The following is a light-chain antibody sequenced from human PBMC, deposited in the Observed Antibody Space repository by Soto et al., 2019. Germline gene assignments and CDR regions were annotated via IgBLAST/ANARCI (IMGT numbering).Light chain of an antibody. J-gene: IGKJ1*01. CDR1: RGIGST. V-gene: IGKV3-20*01. Sequence: EVVMTQSPATLSVSPGERATLSCRASRGIGSTLAWYQQKPGQTPRLLIYDTSTRATGIPDRFSGSGSGTDFTLTISRLEPDDFAVYYCHQYGDSPRTFGQGTKVEI. CDR3: HQYGDSPRT. CDR2: DTS.